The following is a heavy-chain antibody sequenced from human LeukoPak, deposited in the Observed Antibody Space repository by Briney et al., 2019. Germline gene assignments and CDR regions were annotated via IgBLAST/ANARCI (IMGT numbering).Heavy chain of an antibody. CDR2: ISYDGSNK. D-gene: IGHD4-17*01. CDR3: ARAHDYAYFDL. CDR1: GFTFSSYA. J-gene: IGHJ2*01. V-gene: IGHV3-30*04. Sequence: GGSLRLSCAASGFTFSSYAMHWVRQAPGKGLEWVAVISYDGSNKYYADSVKGRFTISRDNSKNTLYQQMNSLRAEDTAVYYCARAHDYAYFDLWGRGTLVTVSS.